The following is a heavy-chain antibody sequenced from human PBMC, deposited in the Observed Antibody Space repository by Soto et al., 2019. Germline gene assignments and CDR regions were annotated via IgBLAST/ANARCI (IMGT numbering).Heavy chain of an antibody. CDR2: IYYSGST. V-gene: IGHV4-31*03. CDR3: ARDSYYDSSGNPSTLDV. Sequence: SETLSLTCTVSGGSISSGGYYWSWIRQHPGKGLEWIGYIYYSGSTYYNPSLKSRVTISVDTSKNQFSLKLSSVTAADTAVYYCARDSYYDSSGNPSTLDVWGQGTTVTVSS. D-gene: IGHD3-22*01. J-gene: IGHJ6*02. CDR1: GGSISSGGYY.